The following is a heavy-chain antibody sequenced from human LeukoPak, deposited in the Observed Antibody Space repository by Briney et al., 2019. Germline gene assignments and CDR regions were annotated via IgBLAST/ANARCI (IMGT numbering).Heavy chain of an antibody. CDR1: GFKFSGCG. V-gene: IGHV3-30*02. Sequence: GGSLRLSCAASGFKFSGCGMYWVRQAPGKGLEWVAFIRYDGTNKYYTESVKGRFTISRDNSKNTLFLQMDSLRAEDTGVYYCATWAARMLGTDYWGQGTLVTVSS. D-gene: IGHD1-1*01. CDR2: IRYDGTNK. J-gene: IGHJ4*02. CDR3: ATWAARMLGTDY.